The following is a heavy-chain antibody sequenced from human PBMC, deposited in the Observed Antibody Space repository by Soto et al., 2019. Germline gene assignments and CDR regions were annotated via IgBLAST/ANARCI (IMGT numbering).Heavy chain of an antibody. Sequence: GGSLRLSCAASGFTFSSYAMHWVRQAPGKGLEWVAVISYDGSNKYYADSVKGRFTISRDNSKNTLYLQMNSLRAEDTAVYYCARGSLAVTTALYYWGQGTLVTVSS. CDR1: GFTFSSYA. J-gene: IGHJ4*02. V-gene: IGHV3-30-3*01. CDR2: ISYDGSNK. D-gene: IGHD4-17*01. CDR3: ARGSLAVTTALYY.